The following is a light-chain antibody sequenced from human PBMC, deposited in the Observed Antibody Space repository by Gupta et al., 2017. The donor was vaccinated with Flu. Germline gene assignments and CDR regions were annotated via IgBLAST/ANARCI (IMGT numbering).Light chain of an antibody. J-gene: IGKJ1*01. CDR3: LQDYNYPRT. Sequence: GDRVSIAWRASQGIRNDLGWYQQKPGEAPKLLIYGASSLQSGVPSMFSGRGSGTDLPLAISSLQPEDFATYYCLQDYNYPRTFGQGTKVEIK. V-gene: IGKV1-6*01. CDR1: QGIRND. CDR2: GAS.